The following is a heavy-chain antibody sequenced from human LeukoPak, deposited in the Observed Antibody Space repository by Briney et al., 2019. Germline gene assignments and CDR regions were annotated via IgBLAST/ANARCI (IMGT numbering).Heavy chain of an antibody. CDR1: GFTVRSNY. V-gene: IGHV3-53*01. J-gene: IGHJ4*02. Sequence: PGGSLRLSCAASGFTVRSNYMSWVRQAPGQGLEWVSVIYSGGSTYYADSVKGRFTISRDNSKNTLYLQMNSLRAEDTAVYYCAREYREQWLVRFSYFDYWGQGTLVTVSS. CDR2: IYSGGST. CDR3: AREYREQWLVRFSYFDY. D-gene: IGHD6-19*01.